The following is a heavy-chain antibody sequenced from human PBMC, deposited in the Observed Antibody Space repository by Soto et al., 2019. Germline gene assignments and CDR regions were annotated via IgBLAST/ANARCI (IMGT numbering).Heavy chain of an antibody. CDR3: ARGHLYYDFWSGYYGQHDY. Sequence: QVQLVESGGGVVQPGRSLRLSCEASGFTFSSYGMHWVRQAPGKGLEWVAVIWYDGSNKYYADSVKGRFTISRDNSKNTLYLQMNSLRAEDTAVYYCARGHLYYDFWSGYYGQHDYWGQGTLVTVSS. CDR2: IWYDGSNK. CDR1: GFTFSSYG. V-gene: IGHV3-33*01. J-gene: IGHJ4*02. D-gene: IGHD3-3*01.